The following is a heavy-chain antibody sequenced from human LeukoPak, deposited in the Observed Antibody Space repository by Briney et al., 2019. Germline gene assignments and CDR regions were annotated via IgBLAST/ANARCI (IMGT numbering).Heavy chain of an antibody. Sequence: SETLSLTCTVSGGSISSYYWSWIQQPAGKGLEWIGRIYTSGSTNYNPSLKSRVTMSVDTSKNQFSLKLSSVTAADTAAYYCARVKGPAAPQYYYYYMDVWGKGTTVTVSS. CDR3: ARVKGPAAPQYYYYYMDV. J-gene: IGHJ6*03. CDR2: IYTSGST. D-gene: IGHD2-2*01. V-gene: IGHV4-4*07. CDR1: GGSISSYY.